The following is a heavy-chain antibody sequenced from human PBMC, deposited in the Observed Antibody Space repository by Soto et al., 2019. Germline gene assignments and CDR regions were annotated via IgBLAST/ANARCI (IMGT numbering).Heavy chain of an antibody. CDR2: INHSGST. V-gene: IGHV4-34*01. CDR3: ADREVYSSGDY. Sequence: SETLSLTCAVYGGSFSGYDWSWIRQPPGKGLEWIGEINHSGSTNYNPSLKSRVTISVDTSKNQFSLKLSSVTAADTAVYYCADREVYSSGDYWGQGTLVTVSS. J-gene: IGHJ4*02. CDR1: GGSFSGYD. D-gene: IGHD6-19*01.